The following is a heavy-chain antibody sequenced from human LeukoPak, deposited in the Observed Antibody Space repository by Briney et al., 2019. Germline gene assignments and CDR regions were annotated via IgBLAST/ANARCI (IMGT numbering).Heavy chain of an antibody. Sequence: GGSLRLSCAASGFTFSSYSMNWVRQAPGKGLEWVSSISSSSSYIYYADSVKGRFTISRDKAKNSLYLQMNSLRADDTAVYYCARLPVPYYYDSSGYPPRSSRGQGTLVTVSS. CDR3: ARLPVPYYYDSSGYPPRSS. CDR1: GFTFSSYS. V-gene: IGHV3-21*01. J-gene: IGHJ4*02. D-gene: IGHD3-22*01. CDR2: ISSSSSYI.